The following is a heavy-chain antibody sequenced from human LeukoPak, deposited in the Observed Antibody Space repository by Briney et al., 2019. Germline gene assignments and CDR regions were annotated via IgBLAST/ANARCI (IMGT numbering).Heavy chain of an antibody. CDR3: TTTVVVRKRVALGYYFDY. V-gene: IGHV3-15*01. CDR1: GFTFSNAW. D-gene: IGHD2-2*01. J-gene: IGHJ4*02. CDR2: IKSKTDGGTT. Sequence: PGGSLRLSCAASGFTFSNAWMSWVRQAPGKGLEWVGRIKSKTDGGTTDYAAPVKGRFTISRDDSKNALYLQMNSLKTEDTAVYYCTTTVVVRKRVALGYYFDYWGQGTLVTVSS.